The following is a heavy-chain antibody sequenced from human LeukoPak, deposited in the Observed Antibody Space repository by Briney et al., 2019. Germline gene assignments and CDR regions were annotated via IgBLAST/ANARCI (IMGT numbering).Heavy chain of an antibody. Sequence: GESLKISCEGSGYSFTNYWIGWVRQMPGKGLEWMGMINPGDTNIAYSPSFQGQVTISADRSISTAYLQWSSLKASDTAMYYCARPRRAERDEDFWGQGTLVTVSS. CDR1: GYSFTNYW. D-gene: IGHD1-1*01. CDR2: INPGDTNI. V-gene: IGHV5-51*01. CDR3: ARPRRAERDEDF. J-gene: IGHJ4*02.